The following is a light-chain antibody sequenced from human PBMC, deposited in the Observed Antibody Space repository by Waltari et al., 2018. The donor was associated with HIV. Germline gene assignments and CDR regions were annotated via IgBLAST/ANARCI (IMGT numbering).Light chain of an antibody. V-gene: IGLV2-14*03. Sequence: SALTQPASVSGSPGQSITISCTGSSSDVGGYNFVSWYKQHPGKAPIVLIYDVTTRPSGVSVRFSGSRSGDTASLTISGLQPEDEADYDCESYTSTSVCVFGGGTRLTVL. CDR2: DVT. CDR1: SSDVGGYNF. CDR3: ESYTSTSVCV. J-gene: IGLJ2*01.